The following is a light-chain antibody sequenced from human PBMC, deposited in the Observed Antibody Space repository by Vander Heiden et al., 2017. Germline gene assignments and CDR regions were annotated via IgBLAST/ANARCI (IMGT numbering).Light chain of an antibody. CDR1: SRDVGSYNL. CDR3: CSYAGSSTFVV. CDR2: EVS. V-gene: IGLV2-23*02. Sequence: QSALTQPASVSGSPGQQITISCTGTSRDVGSYNLVSWYQQHPGKAPKLMIYEVSKRPSGVSNRFSGSKSGNTASLTISGLQAEDEADYYCCSYAGSSTFVVFGGGTKLTVL. J-gene: IGLJ2*01.